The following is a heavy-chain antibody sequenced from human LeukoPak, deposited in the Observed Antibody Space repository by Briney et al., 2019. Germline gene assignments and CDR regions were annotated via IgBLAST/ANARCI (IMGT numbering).Heavy chain of an antibody. D-gene: IGHD5-18*01. V-gene: IGHV4-59*01. Sequence: KSSETLSLTCTVSGGSISSYYWSWIRQPPGKGLEWIGYIYYTGSTNYNPSLKSRVTISVDTSKNQFSLKLSSVTAADTAVYYCARASGVGFSYGVADYWGQGTLVTVSS. CDR2: IYYTGST. J-gene: IGHJ4*02. CDR1: GGSISSYY. CDR3: ARASGVGFSYGVADY.